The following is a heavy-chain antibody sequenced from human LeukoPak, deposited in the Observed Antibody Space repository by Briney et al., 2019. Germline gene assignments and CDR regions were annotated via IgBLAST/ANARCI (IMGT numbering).Heavy chain of an antibody. CDR2: ISHTGTT. CDR1: GGSISSYS. CDR3: ARAPPGPRGAFDI. V-gene: IGHV4-59*08. J-gene: IGHJ3*02. Sequence: SETLSLTCIVSGGSISSYSWNWIRQSPGKGLEWIGYISHTGTTSYNSSLKSRVTISVDTSKNQFSLKLSSVTAADTAVYYCARAPPGPRGAFDIWGQGTMVTVSS.